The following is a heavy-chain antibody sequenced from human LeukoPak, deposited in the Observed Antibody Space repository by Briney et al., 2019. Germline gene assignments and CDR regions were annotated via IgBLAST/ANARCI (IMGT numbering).Heavy chain of an antibody. J-gene: IGHJ4*02. D-gene: IGHD3-10*01. CDR1: GFTFSTYN. CDR2: ITSSSSYI. Sequence: GGSLRLSCAASGFTFSTYNMNWVRQAPGKGLEWVSSITSSSSYIYYADSVKGRFTISRDNAKNSLYLQMNSLRAEDTAVYYCARGYGSGSSHIDYWGQGTLVTVSS. CDR3: ARGYGSGSSHIDY. V-gene: IGHV3-21*01.